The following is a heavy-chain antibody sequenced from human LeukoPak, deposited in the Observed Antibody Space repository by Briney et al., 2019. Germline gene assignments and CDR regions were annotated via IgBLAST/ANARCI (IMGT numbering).Heavy chain of an antibody. Sequence: GGSLRLSCAASGFTFSSYSMNWVRLAPGKGLEWVSYISSSSTAINYADSVKGRFTISRDDANNSLFLQMDSLRDENTAVYYCARGYNSRGYYFDYWGQGTLVTVSS. J-gene: IGHJ4*02. CDR1: GFTFSSYS. V-gene: IGHV3-48*02. CDR3: ARGYNSRGYYFDY. D-gene: IGHD5-24*01. CDR2: ISSSSTAI.